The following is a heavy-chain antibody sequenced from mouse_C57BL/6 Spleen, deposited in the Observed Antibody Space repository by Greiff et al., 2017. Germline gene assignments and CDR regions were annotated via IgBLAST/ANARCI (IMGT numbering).Heavy chain of an antibody. CDR2: ISDGGSYT. CDR1: GFTFRSYA. Sequence: EVKLMESGGGLVQPGGSLKLSCAASGFTFRSYAMSWVRQTPDKRLEWVATISDGGSYTYYPANVKGRFTISRDNAKNNLYLQMSHLNTDDTAMYYCARYPLWYRFAYWGQGTRVTVSA. V-gene: IGHV5-4*03. CDR3: ARYPLWYRFAY. D-gene: IGHD2-1*01. J-gene: IGHJ3*01.